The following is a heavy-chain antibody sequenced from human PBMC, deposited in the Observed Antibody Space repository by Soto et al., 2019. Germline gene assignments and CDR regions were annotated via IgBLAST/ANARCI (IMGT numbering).Heavy chain of an antibody. CDR2: IFYSGTT. Sequence: TLSLTCTVSGDSISIADYYWSWIRQTPGKGLEWIGHIFYSGTTYYNPSLKSRLTISVDTSKNHFSLRLTSVTAADTAVYYCARDLWVEPELYYYGMDVWGQGTTVTVSS. CDR1: GDSISIADYY. D-gene: IGHD1-1*01. J-gene: IGHJ6*02. CDR3: ARDLWVEPELYYYGMDV. V-gene: IGHV4-30-4*01.